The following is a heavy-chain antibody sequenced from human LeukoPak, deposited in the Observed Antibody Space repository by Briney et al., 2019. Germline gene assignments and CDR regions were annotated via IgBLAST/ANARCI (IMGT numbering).Heavy chain of an antibody. D-gene: IGHD4-17*01. V-gene: IGHV4-59*08. J-gene: IGHJ4*02. CDR2: IHYSGST. CDR1: GGSISSYY. Sequence: SETLSLTCTVSGGSISSYYWSWIRQPPGKGLEWIGYIHYSGSTNHNPSLKSRVTISVDTSKNQFSLKLSSVTAADTAVYYRASGDYGDFSRFDFWGQGTLVTVSS. CDR3: ASGDYGDFSRFDF.